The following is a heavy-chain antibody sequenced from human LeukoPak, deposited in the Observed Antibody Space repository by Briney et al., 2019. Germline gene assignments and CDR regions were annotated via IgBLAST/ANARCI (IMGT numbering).Heavy chain of an antibody. CDR3: AKDALYSRSSHVDY. CDR1: GFTFSSYG. D-gene: IGHD6-13*01. V-gene: IGHV3-30*02. J-gene: IGHJ4*02. CDR2: IRYDGSNK. Sequence: GGSLRLSCAASGFTFSSYGIHWVRQAPGKGLEWVAFIRYDGSNKYYADSVKGRFTISRDNSKNTLYLQMNSLRAEDTAVYYCAKDALYSRSSHVDYWGQGTLVTVSS.